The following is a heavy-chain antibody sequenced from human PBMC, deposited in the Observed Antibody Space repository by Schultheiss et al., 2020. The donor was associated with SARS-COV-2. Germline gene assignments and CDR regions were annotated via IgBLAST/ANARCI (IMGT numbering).Heavy chain of an antibody. Sequence: SETLSLTCAVSGGSISSGGYSWSWIRQPPGKGLEWIGYIYHSGSTYYNPSLKSRVTISVDTSKNQFSLKLSSVTAADTAVYYCARVGITIFAENWFDPWGQGTLVTVSS. V-gene: IGHV4-30-2*01. D-gene: IGHD3-3*01. J-gene: IGHJ5*02. CDR2: IYHSGST. CDR1: GGSISSGGYS. CDR3: ARVGITIFAENWFDP.